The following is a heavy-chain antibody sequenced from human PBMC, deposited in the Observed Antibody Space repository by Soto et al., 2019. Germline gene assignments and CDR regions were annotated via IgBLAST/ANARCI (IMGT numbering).Heavy chain of an antibody. CDR2: ISGGGGGT. V-gene: IGHV3-23*01. J-gene: IGHJ4*02. CDR1: GISLINYA. CDR3: AKHYHYETSDSHYVTLDS. Sequence: EVQMLESGGNSVQPGGSLRLSCAASGISLINYAMTWVRQAPGKGLEWVSTISGGGGGTYYADSVKGRFTISRDNSKNTLYLQMNSLRAEDTALYYCAKHYHYETSDSHYVTLDSWGQGTLVTISS. D-gene: IGHD3-22*01.